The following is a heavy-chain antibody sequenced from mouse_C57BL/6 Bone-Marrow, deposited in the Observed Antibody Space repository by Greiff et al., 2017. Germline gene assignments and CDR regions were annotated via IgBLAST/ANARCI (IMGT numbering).Heavy chain of an antibody. CDR1: GFTFSDAW. D-gene: IGHD1-1*01. J-gene: IGHJ2*01. CDR3: TSYFLYYFDY. CDR2: IRNKANNHAT. Sequence: EVKLQESGGGLVQPGGSMKLSCAASGFTFSDAWMDWVRQSPEKGLEWVAEIRNKANNHATYYAESVKGRFTISRDDSKSSVYLQMNSLRAEDTGIYDCTSYFLYYFDYWGQGTTLTVSS. V-gene: IGHV6-6*01.